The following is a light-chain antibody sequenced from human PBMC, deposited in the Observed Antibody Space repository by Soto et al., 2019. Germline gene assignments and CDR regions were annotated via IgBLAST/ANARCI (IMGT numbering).Light chain of an antibody. CDR2: SNN. V-gene: IGLV1-44*01. Sequence: QSVLTQPPSASGTPGQRVTISCSGSSSNIGSNTVNWHQQLPGTAPKLLIYSNNQRASGVSDRFSGSKSGTSASLAICGVQSEDEADNYCAAWDDSLNGPVFGGGTELTVL. CDR1: SSNIGSNT. J-gene: IGLJ2*01. CDR3: AAWDDSLNGPV.